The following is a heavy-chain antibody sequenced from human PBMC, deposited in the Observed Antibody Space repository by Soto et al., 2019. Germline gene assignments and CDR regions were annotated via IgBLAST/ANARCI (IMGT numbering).Heavy chain of an antibody. V-gene: IGHV3-53*01. CDR2: LYSGGGT. CDR3: ARVNPPYP. CDR1: GFIVSSNF. Sequence: GSLSLSCAASGFIVSSNFMSWVRQAPGKGLEWVSVLYSGGGTYYADSVKGRFTISRDDSKNTLHLQMNSLRAEDTAIYYCARVNPPYPWGQGTLVTV. J-gene: IGHJ5*02.